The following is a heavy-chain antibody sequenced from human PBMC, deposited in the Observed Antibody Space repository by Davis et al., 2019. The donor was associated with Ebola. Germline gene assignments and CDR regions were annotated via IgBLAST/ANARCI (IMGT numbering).Heavy chain of an antibody. CDR2: IYHSGST. CDR3: ARAVFTMIVEAWDY. CDR1: GYSINRGFT. D-gene: IGHD3-22*01. Sequence: SETLSLTCTVSGYSINRGFTWGWIRQPPGKGLEWIGSIYHSGSTNYSPSLKSRVTISADTSKNQFSLRLKSVTAADTAMYYCARAVFTMIVEAWDYWGQGTLVTVSS. V-gene: IGHV4-38-2*02. J-gene: IGHJ4*02.